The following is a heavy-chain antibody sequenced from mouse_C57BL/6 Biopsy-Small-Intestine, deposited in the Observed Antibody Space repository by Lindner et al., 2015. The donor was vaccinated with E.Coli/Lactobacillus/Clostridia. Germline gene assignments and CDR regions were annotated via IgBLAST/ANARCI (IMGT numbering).Heavy chain of an antibody. CDR2: IDPFNVNT. D-gene: IGHD2-12*01. J-gene: IGHJ4*01. Sequence: SVKVSCKASGYMFSSYGISWVRQAPGQGLEWMGWIDPFNVNTHYAQKFQGRVNMTRDTSTSTAYMELRSLRSDDTAVYYCARDGQVWGTYRYGDLWGQGTLVTVSS. V-gene: IGHV1S61*01. CDR3: ARDGQVWGTYRYGDL. CDR1: GYMFSSYG.